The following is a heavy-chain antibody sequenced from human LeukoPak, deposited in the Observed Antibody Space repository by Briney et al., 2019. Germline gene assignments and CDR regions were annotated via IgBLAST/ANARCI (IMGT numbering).Heavy chain of an antibody. V-gene: IGHV4-30-2*01. CDR2: IYHSGST. Sequence: SETLSLTCTVSGGSISSGGYYWSWIRQPPGKGLEWIGYIYHSGSTYYNPSLKSRVTISVDRSKNQFSLKLSSVTAADTAVYYCARARWGGIVVVPAVQWFDPWGQGTLVTVSS. D-gene: IGHD2-2*01. CDR3: ARARWGGIVVVPAVQWFDP. CDR1: GGSISSGGYY. J-gene: IGHJ5*02.